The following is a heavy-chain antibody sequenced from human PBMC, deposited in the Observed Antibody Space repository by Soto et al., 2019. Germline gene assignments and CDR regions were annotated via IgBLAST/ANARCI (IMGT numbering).Heavy chain of an antibody. J-gene: IGHJ4*02. CDR1: GFTFSSYG. CDR2: ISYDGSNK. V-gene: IGHV3-30*18. CDR3: AKVLEIVVVVAATLGY. Sequence: GGSLRLSCAASGFTFSSYGVHWVRQAPGKGLEWVAVISYDGSNKYYADSVKGRFTISRDNSKNTLYLQMNSLRAEDTAVYYCAKVLEIVVVVAATLGYWGQGTLVTVSS. D-gene: IGHD2-15*01.